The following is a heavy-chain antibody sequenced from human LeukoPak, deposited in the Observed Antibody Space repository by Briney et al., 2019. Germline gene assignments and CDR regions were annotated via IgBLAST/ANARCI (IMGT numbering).Heavy chain of an antibody. D-gene: IGHD2-15*01. V-gene: IGHV4-59*01. Sequence: SSETLSLTCTVSGGSITSSYWSWFRQPPGGELESIGYIYYSGTTKSNPSLESRVTISVDTSKNQLSLKLGFVTAADTATYYCGGEPRLLDVWGKGITVTVSS. CDR2: IYYSGTT. CDR1: GGSITSSY. CDR3: GGEPRLLDV. J-gene: IGHJ6*04.